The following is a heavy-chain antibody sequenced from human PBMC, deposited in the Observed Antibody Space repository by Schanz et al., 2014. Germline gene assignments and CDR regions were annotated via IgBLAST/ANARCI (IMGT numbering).Heavy chain of an antibody. J-gene: IGHJ6*02. CDR2: INPDNGDT. V-gene: IGHV1-18*01. CDR3: ARFNSGSHSPPYYYYGMDV. D-gene: IGHD1-26*01. CDR1: GYTFTSSG. Sequence: QVQLVQSGAEVKKPGASVKVSCKASGYTFTSSGFSWVRQAPGQGLEWMGWINPDNGDTKYAPKFQGRVTMTSDASISTAYMELTGLQSDDTAVYYCARFNSGSHSPPYYYYGMDVWGQGTTVTVSS.